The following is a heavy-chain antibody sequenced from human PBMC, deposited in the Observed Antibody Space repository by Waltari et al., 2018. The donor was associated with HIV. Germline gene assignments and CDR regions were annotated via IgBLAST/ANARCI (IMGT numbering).Heavy chain of an antibody. V-gene: IGHV1-18*01. J-gene: IGHJ4*02. CDR1: GYPFAGSG. CDR3: ARERSNSDY. Sequence: VQLVQSGAEVKKPGDSVKVSCKASGYPFAGSGIRWGRQAPGQGLEWMGWINCYNGDTNFAQNFQGRVTMTTDKSTATAYMDLRSLRSDDTAVYYCARERSNSDYWGQGTLVTVSS. D-gene: IGHD1-26*01. CDR2: INCYNGDT.